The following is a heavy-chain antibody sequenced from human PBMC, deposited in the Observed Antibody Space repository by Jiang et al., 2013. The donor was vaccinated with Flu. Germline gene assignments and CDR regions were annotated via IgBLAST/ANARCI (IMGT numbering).Heavy chain of an antibody. D-gene: IGHD3-22*01. Sequence: LKSRVTMSVDTSRNQFSLKLTSVTAADTAVYYCARWGSGSLGHWGQGSLVTVSS. CDR3: ARWGSGSLGH. J-gene: IGHJ4*02. V-gene: IGHV4-59*10.